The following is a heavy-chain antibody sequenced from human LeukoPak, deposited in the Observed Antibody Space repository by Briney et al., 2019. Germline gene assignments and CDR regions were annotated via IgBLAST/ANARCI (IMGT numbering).Heavy chain of an antibody. CDR3: ASGHIAAAGTFDY. D-gene: IGHD6-13*01. Sequence: SETLSLTCTVSGGSISSYYWIWIRQPAGKGLEWIGRIYTSGSTNYNPSLKSRVTMSVDTSKNQLSPKLSSVTAADTAVYYCASGHIAAAGTFDYWGQGTLVTVSS. V-gene: IGHV4-4*07. J-gene: IGHJ4*02. CDR2: IYTSGST. CDR1: GGSISSYY.